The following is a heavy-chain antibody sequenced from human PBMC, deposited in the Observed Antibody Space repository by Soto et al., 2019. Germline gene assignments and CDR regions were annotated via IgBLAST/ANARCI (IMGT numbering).Heavy chain of an antibody. CDR2: IYYSGST. Sequence: QVQLQESGPGLVKPSQTLSLTCTVSGGSISSGGYYWSWIRQHPGKGLEWIGYIYYSGSTYYNPSLKSRVTISVDTSKNQFSLKLSSVTAADTAVYYCARSGHDDSTPPYYFAYWGQGTLVTVSS. CDR3: ARSGHDDSTPPYYFAY. D-gene: IGHD3-3*01. CDR1: GGSISSGGYY. V-gene: IGHV4-31*03. J-gene: IGHJ4*02.